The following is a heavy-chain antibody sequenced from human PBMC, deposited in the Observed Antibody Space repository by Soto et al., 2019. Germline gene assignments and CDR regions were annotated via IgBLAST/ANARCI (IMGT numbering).Heavy chain of an antibody. J-gene: IGHJ5*02. Sequence: SENLSLTCTVSGGSLSSGGYYWSWIRQHPGKGLEWIGYLYYSGSTYYNPSLQSPVTISVDTSNNQFSLRLRSVTAADTAVYYCATLPPRIVVTLLPIPTWGQGIQVTVSS. CDR3: ATLPPRIVVTLLPIPT. D-gene: IGHD2-21*01. CDR1: GGSLSSGGYY. CDR2: LYYSGST. V-gene: IGHV4-31*01.